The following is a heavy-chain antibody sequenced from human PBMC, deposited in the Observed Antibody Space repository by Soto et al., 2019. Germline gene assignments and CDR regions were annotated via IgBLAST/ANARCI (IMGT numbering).Heavy chain of an antibody. Sequence: GGSLRRSCVASVFTFINYWRVWVRQAPGKGLGWVANIRQDGGYKREFDSVKGRFTISRDNVQKSLYLQMNRMRAEDTDVYYCARSDCGGHCSSRSWYFDIWGRGSRVTVYS. CDR3: ARSDCGGHCSSRSWYFDI. CDR1: VFTFINYW. J-gene: IGHJ2*01. D-gene: IGHD2-21*01. CDR2: IRQDGGYK. V-gene: IGHV3-7*03.